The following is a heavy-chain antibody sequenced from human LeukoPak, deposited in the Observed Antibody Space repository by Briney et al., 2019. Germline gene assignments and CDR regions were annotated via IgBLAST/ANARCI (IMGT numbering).Heavy chain of an antibody. J-gene: IGHJ4*02. CDR3: ANFEPGYTSSWYAEF. V-gene: IGHV3-48*01. Sequence: GGSLRLSCAASGFTFSNAWMNWVRQAPGKGLEWVSYISSRGTTKHYADSVKGRFTISRDNAKNALYLQMNSLRVEDTAVYYCANFEPGYTSSWYAEFWGQGTLVTVSS. D-gene: IGHD6-13*01. CDR2: ISSRGTTK. CDR1: GFTFSNAW.